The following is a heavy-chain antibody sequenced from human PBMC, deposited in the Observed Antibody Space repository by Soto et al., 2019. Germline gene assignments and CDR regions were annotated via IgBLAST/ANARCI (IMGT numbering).Heavy chain of an antibody. D-gene: IGHD6-13*01. V-gene: IGHV4-31*03. Sequence: QVQLQESGPGLVKPSQTLSLTCTVSGGSISSGGYYWSWIRQHPGKGLEWIGYIYYSGSTYYNPSLKSRVTISVDTSKNQFSLKLSSVTAADTAVHYCARVIGYSSSWYWAHLDYWGQGTLVTVSS. CDR3: ARVIGYSSSWYWAHLDY. CDR1: GGSISSGGYY. CDR2: IYYSGST. J-gene: IGHJ4*02.